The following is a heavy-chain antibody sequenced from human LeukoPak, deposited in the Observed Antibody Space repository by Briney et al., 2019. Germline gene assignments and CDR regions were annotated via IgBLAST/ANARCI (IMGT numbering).Heavy chain of an antibody. J-gene: IGHJ4*02. CDR3: ARFPRGVVPAAMKAVKGFDY. D-gene: IGHD2-2*01. Sequence: GGSLRLSCAASGFTFSNYWMHWVRQAPGKGLEWLSRINSDGSGTNYADSVKGRITISRDNGKNTLYLQMNSLRAEDTAVYYCARFPRGVVPAAMKAVKGFDYWGQGTLVTVSS. CDR1: GFTFSNYW. CDR2: INSDGSGT. V-gene: IGHV3-74*01.